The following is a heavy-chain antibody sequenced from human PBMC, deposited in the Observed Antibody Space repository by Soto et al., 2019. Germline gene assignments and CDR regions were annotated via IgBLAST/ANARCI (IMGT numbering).Heavy chain of an antibody. CDR2: INTYNGNT. Sequence: QVQLVQSGAEVKNPGASVKVSCKASGYTFTRYGIGWARQAPGQGLEWMGWINTYNGNTNYAQNVQGRVTLTTDTSTSTAYMELRSLRSNDTAIYYCAMVDVYVTHSPQDAWGQGTTVIVSS. D-gene: IGHD3-16*01. V-gene: IGHV1-18*01. J-gene: IGHJ6*02. CDR3: AMVDVYVTHSPQDA. CDR1: GYTFTRYG.